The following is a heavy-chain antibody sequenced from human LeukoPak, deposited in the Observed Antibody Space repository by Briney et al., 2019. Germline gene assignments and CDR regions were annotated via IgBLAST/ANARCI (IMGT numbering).Heavy chain of an antibody. CDR2: ISWNSGSI. Sequence: GGSLRLSCAASGFTFDDYAMHWVRQAPGEGLEWVSGISWNSGSIGYADSVKGRFTISRDNAKNSLYLQMNSLRAEDTALYYCAKSRPDGPVITYYFDYWGQGTLVTVSS. D-gene: IGHD3-16*01. CDR3: AKSRPDGPVITYYFDY. CDR1: GFTFDDYA. V-gene: IGHV3-9*01. J-gene: IGHJ4*02.